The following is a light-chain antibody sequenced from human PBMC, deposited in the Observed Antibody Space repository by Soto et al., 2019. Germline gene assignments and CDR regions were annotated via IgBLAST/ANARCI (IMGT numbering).Light chain of an antibody. CDR2: KAS. Sequence: SQMPQSPSTLSASVGDRVTITCRASQGISTWLAWYQQKPGKAHKLLIYKASSLESGVPSRFSGSGSETEFTLTISSLQPDDFAIYYCLQYNTYSWTFGQGTKVDIK. CDR1: QGISTW. J-gene: IGKJ1*01. CDR3: LQYNTYSWT. V-gene: IGKV1-5*03.